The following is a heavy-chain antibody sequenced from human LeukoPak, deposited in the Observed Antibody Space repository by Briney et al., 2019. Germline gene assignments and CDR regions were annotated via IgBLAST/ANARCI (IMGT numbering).Heavy chain of an antibody. V-gene: IGHV3-23*01. CDR2: ISGSGGST. D-gene: IGHD5-18*01. CDR3: AKDRSYSYGCDGVTGNYAFDI. CDR1: GFTFSSYA. Sequence: GGSLRLACAASGFTFSSYAMSWVRQAAGKGLEWVSAISGSGGSTYYADSVKGRFTISRDNSKNTLYLQMNSLRAEDTAAYYCAKDRSYSYGCDGVTGNYAFDIWGQGTMVTVSS. J-gene: IGHJ3*02.